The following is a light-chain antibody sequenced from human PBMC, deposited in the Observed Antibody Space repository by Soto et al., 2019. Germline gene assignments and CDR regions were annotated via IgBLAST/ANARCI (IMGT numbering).Light chain of an antibody. V-gene: IGKV3-20*01. CDR1: QSVSSSY. CDR3: QQYGSSPIT. J-gene: IGKJ4*01. CDR2: GAS. Sequence: EIVLTQSPGTLSLSPGERDTLSGRASQSVSSSYLAWYQQKPGQAPRLLIYGASSRATGIPDRFSGSGSGTDFTLTISRLEPEDLAVYYCQQYGSSPITCGGGTKVDI.